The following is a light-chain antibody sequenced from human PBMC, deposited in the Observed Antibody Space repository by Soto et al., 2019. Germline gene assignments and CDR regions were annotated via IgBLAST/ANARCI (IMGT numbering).Light chain of an antibody. V-gene: IGKV1-27*01. CDR2: SAS. Sequence: DIQMTQSPSSLSASVGDRVTISCRASQGITYSLAWYQQKPGKVPKLLIYSASTLHSGVPSRFSGSGSGTDFTLTISSLLPEDVATYYCQKYNGAPWTFGQGTKVEI. CDR1: QGITYS. J-gene: IGKJ1*01. CDR3: QKYNGAPWT.